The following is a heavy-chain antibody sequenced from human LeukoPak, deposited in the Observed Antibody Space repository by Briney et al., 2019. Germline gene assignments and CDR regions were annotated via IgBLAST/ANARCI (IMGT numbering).Heavy chain of an antibody. CDR2: INHRGST. J-gene: IGHJ4*02. CDR3: ARGIAVAGTQTPPFDY. Sequence: SETLSLTCAVYGGSFSDYYWRWIRQPRGKGLEGIGEINHRGSTNYNPSLNSRVTISVDTSKNQFSLKLSSVTAADTAVYYCARGIAVAGTQTPPFDYWGQGTLVTVSS. V-gene: IGHV4-34*01. CDR1: GGSFSDYY. D-gene: IGHD6-19*01.